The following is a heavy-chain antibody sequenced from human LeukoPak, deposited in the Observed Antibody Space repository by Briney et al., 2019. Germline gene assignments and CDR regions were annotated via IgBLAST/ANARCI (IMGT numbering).Heavy chain of an antibody. Sequence: KSGGSLRLFCAASGFSFSGHWMHWARQLPGKGLVWVSRISPTGSTTSYADSVKGRFTVSRDNAKNTLYLQVNNLRAEDTAVYYCARGPSSNWSGLNFWGQGTLLTVSS. V-gene: IGHV3-74*01. J-gene: IGHJ4*02. D-gene: IGHD6-13*01. CDR1: GFSFSGHW. CDR2: ISPTGSTT. CDR3: ARGPSSNWSGLNF.